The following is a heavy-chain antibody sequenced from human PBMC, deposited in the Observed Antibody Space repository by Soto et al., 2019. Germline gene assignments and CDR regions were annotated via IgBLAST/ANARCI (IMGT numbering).Heavy chain of an antibody. J-gene: IGHJ4*01. V-gene: IGHV4-30-2*01. CDR2: LYHNGRT. Sequence: PSETLSLTCAVSGGSISSGGYSWSWIRQPPGKGLEWIGYLYHNGRTYYNPSLKSRVTISEDRSKNQFSLKLNSVTAADTAVYYCARTGSGSYDSSGYLDWRHGILVTVSS. D-gene: IGHD3-22*01. CDR3: ARTGSGSYDSSGYLD. CDR1: GGSISSGGYS.